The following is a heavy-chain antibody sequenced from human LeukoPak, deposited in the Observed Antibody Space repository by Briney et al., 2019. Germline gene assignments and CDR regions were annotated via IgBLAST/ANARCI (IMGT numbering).Heavy chain of an antibody. CDR2: SGST. Sequence: SETLSLTCTVSGYSISSGYYWGWIRQPPGKGLEWIGSGSTYYNPSLKSRVTISVDTSKNQFSLKLSSETAADTAVYYCARGLTSSSLGAFDIWGQGTMVTVSS. CDR3: ARGLTSSSLGAFDI. D-gene: IGHD6-6*01. CDR1: GYSISSGYY. V-gene: IGHV4-38-2*02. J-gene: IGHJ3*02.